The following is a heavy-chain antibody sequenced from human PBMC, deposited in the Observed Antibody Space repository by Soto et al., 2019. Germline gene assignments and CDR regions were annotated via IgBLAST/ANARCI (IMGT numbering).Heavy chain of an antibody. CDR2: ISYDGNKK. V-gene: IGHV3-30-3*01. J-gene: IGHJ4*02. D-gene: IGHD6-13*01. CDR1: GFTLSSYA. Sequence: QVQLVESGGGVVQPGRSRRLSCAASGFTLSSYAMHWVRQAPGRGLEWVAVISYDGNKKYYADSVKGRFTISRDNSKNTLYLQMNSLRADDTAMYYCARLAGYWGSWYGGYFDYWGQGTLVTVSS. CDR3: ARLAGYWGSWYGGYFDY.